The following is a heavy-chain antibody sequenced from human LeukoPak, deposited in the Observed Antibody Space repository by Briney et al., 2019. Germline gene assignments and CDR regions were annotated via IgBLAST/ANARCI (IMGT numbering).Heavy chain of an antibody. D-gene: IGHD3-3*01. J-gene: IGHJ4*02. CDR3: ATDRGWRTSGYYLYYFEY. Sequence: GGSLRRSCAASGFIFTNFFMSWVRQAPGKGLEWVASIKHDGSEKYYVDSVRGRFTISRDNTKNLLYLQMSSLRAEDTAVYYCATDRGWRTSGYYLYYFEYWGQGTLVTFSS. V-gene: IGHV3-7*01. CDR1: GFIFTNFF. CDR2: IKHDGSEK.